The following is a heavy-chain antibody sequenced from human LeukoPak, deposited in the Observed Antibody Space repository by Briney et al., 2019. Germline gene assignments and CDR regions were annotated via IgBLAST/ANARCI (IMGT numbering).Heavy chain of an antibody. CDR3: ARVAEYGAGSYLHDDY. D-gene: IGHD3-10*01. Sequence: GGSLRLSCAGSGFIFRSYEMNWVRQAPGKGLEWVADISASARTTYYTDSVKGRVNISRDNAKNSLYLQMSSPRAEDTAVYYCARVAEYGAGSYLHDDYWGQGTLVTVSS. V-gene: IGHV3-48*03. J-gene: IGHJ4*02. CDR1: GFIFRSYE. CDR2: ISASARTT.